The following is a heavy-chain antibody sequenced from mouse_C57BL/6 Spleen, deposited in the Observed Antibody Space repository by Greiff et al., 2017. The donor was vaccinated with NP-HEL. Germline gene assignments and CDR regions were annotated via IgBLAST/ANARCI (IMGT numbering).Heavy chain of an antibody. D-gene: IGHD2-3*01. CDR1: GFTFNTYA. CDR2: IRSKSSNYAT. V-gene: IGHV10-3*01. CDR3: VRDGDGYYLAWFAY. J-gene: IGHJ3*01. Sequence: DVMLVESGGGLVQPKGSLKLSCAASGFTFNTYAMHWVRQAPGKGLEWVARIRSKSSNYATYYADSVKDRFTISRDDSQSMLYLQMNNLKTEDTAMYYCVRDGDGYYLAWFAYWGQGTLVTVSA.